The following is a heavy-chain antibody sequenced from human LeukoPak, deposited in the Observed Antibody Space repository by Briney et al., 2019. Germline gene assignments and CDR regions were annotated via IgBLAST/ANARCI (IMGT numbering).Heavy chain of an antibody. CDR2: IYYSGST. V-gene: IGHV4-4*02. CDR3: ARDVTMIAYGWFDP. D-gene: IGHD3-22*01. CDR1: GGSISSSNW. J-gene: IGHJ5*02. Sequence: SGTLSLTCAVSGGSISSSNWWSWVRQPPGKGLEWIGSIYYSGSTYYNPSLKSRVTISVDTSKNQFSLKLSSVTAADTAVYYCARDVTMIAYGWFDPWGQGTLVTVSS.